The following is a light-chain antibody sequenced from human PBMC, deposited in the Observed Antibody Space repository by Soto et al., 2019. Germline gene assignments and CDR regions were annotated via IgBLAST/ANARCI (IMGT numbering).Light chain of an antibody. Sequence: DIQMTQSPSTLSASVGDRVAITCRASQDVGNCLNWYQQKAGRAPKFLMQDASNLETGVPSRFSGSGSGKYFSFTITSLQPEDVATYYCQQCRDVPLTFGGGTKVDIK. CDR2: DAS. CDR1: QDVGNC. V-gene: IGKV1-33*01. CDR3: QQCRDVPLT. J-gene: IGKJ4*01.